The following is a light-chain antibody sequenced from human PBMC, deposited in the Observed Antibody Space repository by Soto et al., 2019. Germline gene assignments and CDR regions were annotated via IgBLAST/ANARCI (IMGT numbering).Light chain of an antibody. CDR1: SSNIGTSS. CDR2: TTN. J-gene: IGLJ1*01. CDR3: AAWDDSLNGHV. V-gene: IGLV1-44*01. Sequence: VLTPPHSTSGTPGHRVTISCSGSSSNIGTSSVHGFQPLPGTAPKPLISTTNQRPSGVPEPFSGSKSGTSASLAISGLQSEDEADYYCAAWDDSLNGHVFGTGTKVTVL.